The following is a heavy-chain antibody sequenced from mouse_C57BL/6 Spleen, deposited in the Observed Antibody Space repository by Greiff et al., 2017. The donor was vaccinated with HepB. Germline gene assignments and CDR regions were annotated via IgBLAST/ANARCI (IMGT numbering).Heavy chain of an antibody. CDR2: INPYNGDT. J-gene: IGHJ4*01. CDR1: GYSFTGYF. D-gene: IGHD2-2*01. CDR3: ARSMVTTGYYAMDY. V-gene: IGHV1-20*01. Sequence: VQLQQSGPELVKPGDSVKISCKASGYSFTGYFMNWVMQSHGKSLEWIGRINPYNGDTFYNQKFKGKATLTVDKSSSTAHMELRSLTSEDSAVYYCARSMVTTGYYAMDYWGQGTSVTVSS.